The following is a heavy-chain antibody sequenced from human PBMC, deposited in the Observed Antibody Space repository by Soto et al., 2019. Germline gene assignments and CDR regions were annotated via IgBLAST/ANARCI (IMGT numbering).Heavy chain of an antibody. J-gene: IGHJ4*02. V-gene: IGHV3-23*01. CDR2: ISTGGGGT. D-gene: IGHD2-21*02. CDR3: AKVAYCSVDCYSGRYFLDY. Sequence: EVQLLESGGGLVQPGGSLRLSCAASGFTFNSYAMNWVRQAPGKGLEWVSVISTGGGGTYYADSVKGRFTISRDNFKNTLYLQMTSRRAEDTAIYYCAKVAYCSVDCYSGRYFLDYWGQGTLVTVSS. CDR1: GFTFNSYA.